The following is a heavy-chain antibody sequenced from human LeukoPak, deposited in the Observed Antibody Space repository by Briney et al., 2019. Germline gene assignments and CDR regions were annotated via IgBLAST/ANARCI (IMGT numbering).Heavy chain of an antibody. CDR2: ISRSGVST. V-gene: IGHV3-23*01. Sequence: GGSLRLSCAASGFIFSSFAMTWVRQAPGKGLEWVSAISRSGVSTYYADSVKGRFTISRDNSKNTLYLQMNSLRAEDTAVYYCARDRATVTYWYFDLWGRGTLVTVSS. CDR1: GFIFSSFA. J-gene: IGHJ2*01. D-gene: IGHD4-17*01. CDR3: ARDRATVTYWYFDL.